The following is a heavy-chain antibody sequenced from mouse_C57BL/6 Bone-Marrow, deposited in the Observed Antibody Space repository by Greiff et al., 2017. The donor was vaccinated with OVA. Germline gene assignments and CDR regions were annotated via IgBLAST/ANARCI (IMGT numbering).Heavy chain of an antibody. CDR2: ISSGSSTI. CDR3: ARPSLYGNCLAY. J-gene: IGHJ3*01. Sequence: EVKVVESGGGLVKPGGSLKLSCAASGFTFSDYGMHWVRQAPEKGLEWVAYISSGSSTIYYADTVKGRFTISRDNAKNTLFLQMTSLRSEDTAMYYCARPSLYGNCLAYWGQGTLVTVSA. CDR1: GFTFSDYG. D-gene: IGHD2-1*01. V-gene: IGHV5-17*01.